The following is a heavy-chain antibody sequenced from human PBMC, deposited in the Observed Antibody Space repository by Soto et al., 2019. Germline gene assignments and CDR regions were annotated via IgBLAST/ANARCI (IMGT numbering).Heavy chain of an antibody. CDR2: INSDGSRT. Sequence: GGSLRLSCAASGFTFSSYWMHWVRQAPGKGLVWVSRINSDGSRTSYSDSVKGRFTISRDNSNNTVFLQMTGLTPADTALYYCVRMTSMMYSFDHWGQGAQVTVSS. V-gene: IGHV3-74*01. CDR1: GFTFSSYW. CDR3: VRMTSMMYSFDH. J-gene: IGHJ4*02. D-gene: IGHD4-17*01.